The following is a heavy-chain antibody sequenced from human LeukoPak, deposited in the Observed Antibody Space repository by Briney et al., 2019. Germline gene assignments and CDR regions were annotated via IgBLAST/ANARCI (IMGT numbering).Heavy chain of an antibody. V-gene: IGHV1-46*01. CDR2: INPSGGST. CDR1: GYTFTSYY. Sequence: ASVKVSCKASGYTFTSYYMHWVRQAPGHGLEWMGIINPSGGSTSYAQKFQGRVTMTRDTSTSTVYMELSSLRSEDTAVYYCARDCGGDCYSRYFQHWGQGTLVTVSS. D-gene: IGHD2-21*02. J-gene: IGHJ1*01. CDR3: ARDCGGDCYSRYFQH.